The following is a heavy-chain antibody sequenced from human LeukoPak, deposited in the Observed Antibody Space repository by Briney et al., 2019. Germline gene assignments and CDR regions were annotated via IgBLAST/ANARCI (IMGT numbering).Heavy chain of an antibody. Sequence: GGSLRLSCAASGFIFRSYWMSWVRQAPGKGLEWVASINPDGNKKYSADSVKGRFTISRDNAENSLYLQMNSLRVEDTAFYYCARDLAYSRLDYWGQGMLVTVPS. CDR2: INPDGNKK. D-gene: IGHD5-18*01. CDR3: ARDLAYSRLDY. V-gene: IGHV3-7*01. CDR1: GFIFRSYW. J-gene: IGHJ4*02.